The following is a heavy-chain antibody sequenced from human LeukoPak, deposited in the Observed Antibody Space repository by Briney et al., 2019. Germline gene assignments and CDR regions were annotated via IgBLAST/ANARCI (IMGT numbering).Heavy chain of an antibody. CDR3: ARGPYDSSGYYPYYYYMDV. D-gene: IGHD3-22*01. J-gene: IGHJ6*03. V-gene: IGHV1-69*05. CDR1: GYTFTGYY. Sequence: SVKVSCKASGYTFTGYYMHWVRQAPGQGLEWMGGIIPIFGTANYAQKFQGRVTITTDESTSTAYMELSSLRSEDTAVYYCARGPYDSSGYYPYYYYMDVWGKGTTVTVSS. CDR2: IIPIFGTA.